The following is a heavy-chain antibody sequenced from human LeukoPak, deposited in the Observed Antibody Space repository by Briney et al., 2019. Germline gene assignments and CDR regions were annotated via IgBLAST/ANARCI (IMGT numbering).Heavy chain of an antibody. CDR3: ADHRTPDRYHWNYFDY. D-gene: IGHD1-20*01. CDR1: GFTFRNSA. J-gene: IGHJ4*02. V-gene: IGHV3-23*01. CDR2: IGGHVHST. Sequence: GGSLRLSCAASGFTFRNSAMSWVRQAPGTGLEWVSSIGGHVHSTYYADSVIGRFTISRDDSKNTLYLQMNSLRADDTAIYYCADHRTPDRYHWNYFDYWGQGTLVTVSS.